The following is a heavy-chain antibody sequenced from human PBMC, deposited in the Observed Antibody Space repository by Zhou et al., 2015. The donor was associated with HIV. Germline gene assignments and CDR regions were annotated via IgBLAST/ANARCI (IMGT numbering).Heavy chain of an antibody. Sequence: QVQLVQSGVEVKKPGASVKVSCKAAGYTLTSYGINWLRQAPGQGLEWMGWISAYNGNTNYAQKIQGRVTMTTDTSTSTAYMELRSLRSDDTAVYYCARDRPRYYYDSSAYYSTFDYWGQGTLVTVSS. D-gene: IGHD3-22*01. CDR3: ARDRPRYYYDSSAYYSTFDY. CDR1: GYTLTSYG. J-gene: IGHJ4*02. CDR2: ISAYNGNT. V-gene: IGHV1-18*01.